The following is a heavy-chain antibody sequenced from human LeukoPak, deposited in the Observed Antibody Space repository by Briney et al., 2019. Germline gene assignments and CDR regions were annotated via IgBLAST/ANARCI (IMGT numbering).Heavy chain of an antibody. CDR3: ARRLGRGWFDP. CDR1: GFTFSSYS. J-gene: IGHJ5*02. Sequence: KPGGSLRLSCAASGFTFSSYSMNWVRQAPGKGLEWVSSISSSSSYIYYADSVKGRFTISRDNAKNSLYLQMNSLRAEDAAVYYCARRLGRGWFDPWGQGTLVTVSS. V-gene: IGHV3-21*01. CDR2: ISSSSSYI. D-gene: IGHD3-10*01.